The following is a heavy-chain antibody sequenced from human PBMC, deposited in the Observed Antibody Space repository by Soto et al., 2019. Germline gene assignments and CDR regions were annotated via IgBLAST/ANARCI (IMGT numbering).Heavy chain of an antibody. CDR2: ISSSSSYI. D-gene: IGHD2-2*01. Sequence: EVQLVESGGGLVKPGGSLRLSCAASGFTFSSYSMNWVRQAPGKGLEWVSSISSSSSYIYYADSVKGRFTISRDNAKNSLYLQMNSLSAEDTAVYYCASGCSSTSCSDNDAFDIWGQGTMVTVSS. V-gene: IGHV3-21*01. CDR1: GFTFSSYS. CDR3: ASGCSSTSCSDNDAFDI. J-gene: IGHJ3*02.